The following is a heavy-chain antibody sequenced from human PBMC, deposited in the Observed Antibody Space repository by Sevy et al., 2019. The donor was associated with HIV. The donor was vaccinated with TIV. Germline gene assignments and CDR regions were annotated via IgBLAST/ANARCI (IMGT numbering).Heavy chain of an antibody. V-gene: IGHV4-31*03. Sequence: SETLSLTCTVSGAAISSGGYYWTWIRQHPGKGLEWIGNIYHSGSSFYNPSLKGRVVMSVVTSKNQISLNLTSLTAADTAVYYCARVPVGSSPYYYAIDVWGQGTSVTVSS. J-gene: IGHJ6*02. CDR3: ARVPVGSSPYYYAIDV. D-gene: IGHD6-6*01. CDR1: GAAISSGGYY. CDR2: IYHSGSS.